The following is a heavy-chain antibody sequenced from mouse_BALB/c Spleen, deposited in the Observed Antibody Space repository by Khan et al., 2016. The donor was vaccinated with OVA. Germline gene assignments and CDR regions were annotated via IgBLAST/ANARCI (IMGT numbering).Heavy chain of an antibody. J-gene: IGHJ3*01. D-gene: IGHD4-1*01. CDR3: ARAGWDGFAY. CDR1: GYTFTDYV. Sequence: VQLQESGPELVKPGASLKMSCTASGYTFTDYVMNWVKQRNGQGLEWIGQIFPGSDSTYYNAKFKGKATLTADRSSSTAFMQLSNLTSEDAAAYYCARAGWDGFAYWGQGTLVTVSA. V-gene: IGHV1-77*01. CDR2: IFPGSDST.